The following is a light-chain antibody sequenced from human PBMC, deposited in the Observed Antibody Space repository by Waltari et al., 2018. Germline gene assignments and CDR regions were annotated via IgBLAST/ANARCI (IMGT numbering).Light chain of an antibody. V-gene: IGLV2-8*01. Sequence: QSALTQPPSASGSPGQSVTLSCTGTSGAIGAYNSVSWYQQHPGRAPKLMIYEVTKRPSGVPDRFSGSRSGNTASLTVSGLQTEDEADYFCSSYADSNVLFGGGTKLTVL. CDR1: SGAIGAYNS. J-gene: IGLJ2*01. CDR2: EVT. CDR3: SSYADSNVL.